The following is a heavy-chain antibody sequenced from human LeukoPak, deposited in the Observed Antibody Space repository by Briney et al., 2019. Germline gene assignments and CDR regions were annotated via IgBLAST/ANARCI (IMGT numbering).Heavy chain of an antibody. CDR3: ARDGGGLVPVPNE. J-gene: IGHJ4*02. V-gene: IGHV1-2*02. D-gene: IGHD2-8*01. CDR1: GYTFIEYC. Sequence: VSVKVSCKSSGYTFIEYCIHWVRQAPGQGLEWMGWTNPNSGGTNFAQKFQGRVTMTRDTSIRTAYMELRRLTSDDTAVYYCARDGGGLVPVPNEWGQGALVTVSS. CDR2: TNPNSGGT.